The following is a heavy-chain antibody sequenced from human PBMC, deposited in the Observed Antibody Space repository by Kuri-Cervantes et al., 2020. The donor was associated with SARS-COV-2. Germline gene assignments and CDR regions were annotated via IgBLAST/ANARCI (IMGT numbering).Heavy chain of an antibody. Sequence: GSLRLSCAVYGGSFSGYYWSWIRQPPGKGLEWIWEINHSGSTNYNPSLKSRVTISVDTYKNQFSLKLSSVTAADTAVYYCARGVYYYGSGSYGRPYYYYGMDVWGQGTTVTVSS. D-gene: IGHD3-10*01. CDR1: GGSFSGYY. CDR2: INHSGST. J-gene: IGHJ6*02. CDR3: ARGVYYYGSGSYGRPYYYYGMDV. V-gene: IGHV4-34*01.